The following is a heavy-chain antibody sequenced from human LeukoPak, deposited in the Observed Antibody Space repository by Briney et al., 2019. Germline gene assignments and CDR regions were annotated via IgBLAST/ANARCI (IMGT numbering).Heavy chain of an antibody. D-gene: IGHD6-13*01. Sequence: GGSLRLSCAASGFTFDDYAMHWVRQAPGKGLEWVSLISGDGGSTYYADSVKGRFTISRDNSKNSLYLQMNSLRAEDTAVYYCARAEATAGTDWYFDLWGRGTLVTVSS. CDR1: GFTFDDYA. CDR3: ARAEATAGTDWYFDL. J-gene: IGHJ2*01. V-gene: IGHV3-43*02. CDR2: ISGDGGST.